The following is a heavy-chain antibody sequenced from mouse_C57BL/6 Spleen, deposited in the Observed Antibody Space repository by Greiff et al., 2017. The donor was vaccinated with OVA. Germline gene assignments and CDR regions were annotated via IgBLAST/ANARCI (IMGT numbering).Heavy chain of an antibody. V-gene: IGHV1-76*01. Sequence: QVQLKESGAELVRPGASVKLSCKASGYTFTDYYINWVKQRPGQGLEWIARIYPGSGNTYYNEKFKGKATLTAEKSSSTAYMQLSSLTSEDSAVYFCARHHGSSYGGYYFDYWGQGTTLTVSS. D-gene: IGHD1-1*01. CDR2: IYPGSGNT. CDR3: ARHHGSSYGGYYFDY. CDR1: GYTFTDYY. J-gene: IGHJ2*01.